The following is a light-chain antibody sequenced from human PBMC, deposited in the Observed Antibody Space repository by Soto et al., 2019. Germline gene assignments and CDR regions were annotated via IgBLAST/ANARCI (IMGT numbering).Light chain of an antibody. V-gene: IGKV3-20*01. CDR2: GAS. CDR1: QSVSNRY. J-gene: IGKJ1*01. CDR3: QQYGSSLWT. Sequence: EIVLTQSPGTLSLSPGERATLSCRASQSVSNRYLAWYQQKPGQAPRLLIYGASSRATGIPDRFSGSGSGTDFTLTISRLEPEDFAVYYCQQYGSSLWTFSQGTKVEIK.